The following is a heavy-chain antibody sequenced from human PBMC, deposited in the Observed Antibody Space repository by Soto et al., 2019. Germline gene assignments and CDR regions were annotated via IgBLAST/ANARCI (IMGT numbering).Heavy chain of an antibody. Sequence: GGSLRLSCAASGFTFSSYWMSWVRQAPGKGLEWVANIKQDGSEKYYVDSVKGRFTISRDNAKNSLYLQMNSLRAEDTAVYYCARDHGYSSGWYIFDYWGQGTLVTVSS. J-gene: IGHJ4*02. D-gene: IGHD6-19*01. V-gene: IGHV3-7*01. CDR2: IKQDGSEK. CDR3: ARDHGYSSGWYIFDY. CDR1: GFTFSSYW.